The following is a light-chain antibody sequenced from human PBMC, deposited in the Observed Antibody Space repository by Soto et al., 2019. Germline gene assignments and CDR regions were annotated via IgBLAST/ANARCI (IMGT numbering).Light chain of an antibody. Sequence: QSALTQPASVSGSPGQSITISCTGTSSDVGNYNYVSWYQQYPGRVPKLLIYMVSNRPSGVSNRFSGSKSGNTASLTISGRQAEDEADYFCTSPTPGSLYVFGTGTKVTVL. CDR1: SSDVGNYNY. J-gene: IGLJ1*01. V-gene: IGLV2-14*01. CDR3: TSPTPGSLYV. CDR2: MVS.